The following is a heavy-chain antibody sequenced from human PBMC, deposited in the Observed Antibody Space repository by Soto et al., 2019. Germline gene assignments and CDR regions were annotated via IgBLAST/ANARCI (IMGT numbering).Heavy chain of an antibody. Sequence: EVQLLESGGGLVQPGGSLRLSCAVSGFTFSSHAMSWVRQAPGKGLECVSSITGSGDSTYYADSVKGRFTISRDKSKSTLYLQMNSLRAEDTAVYYCAKCLQFRGWLTAQTFDYWGQGTQVTVSS. CDR2: ITGSGDST. V-gene: IGHV3-23*01. CDR1: GFTFSSHA. CDR3: AKCLQFRGWLTAQTFDY. D-gene: IGHD6-19*01. J-gene: IGHJ4*02.